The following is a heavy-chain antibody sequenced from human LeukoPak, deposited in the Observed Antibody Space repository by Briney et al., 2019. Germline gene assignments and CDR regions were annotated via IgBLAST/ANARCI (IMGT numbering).Heavy chain of an antibody. Sequence: SETLSLTCAVYGGSFSGYYWSWIRQPPGKGLVWIGEINHSGSTYYNPSLKSRVTMSVDTSKNQFSLKLSSVTAVDTAVYYCARRNGYCSGGSCYSLSAFDIWGQGTMVTVPS. V-gene: IGHV4-34*01. D-gene: IGHD2-15*01. CDR2: INHSGST. J-gene: IGHJ3*02. CDR1: GGSFSGYY. CDR3: ARRNGYCSGGSCYSLSAFDI.